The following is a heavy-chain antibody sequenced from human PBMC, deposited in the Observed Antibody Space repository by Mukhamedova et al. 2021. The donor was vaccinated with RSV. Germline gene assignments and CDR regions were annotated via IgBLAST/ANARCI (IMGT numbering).Heavy chain of an antibody. V-gene: IGHV3-7*03. Sequence: VLEWVANINDDGDEKYYVESVKGRFTTFRDNAENSLFLQMNSLRADDTAVYYCARHVYGGQSDFDSWRQGTL. J-gene: IGHJ4*02. CDR2: INDDGDEK. CDR3: ARHVYGGQSDFDS. D-gene: IGHD4-23*01.